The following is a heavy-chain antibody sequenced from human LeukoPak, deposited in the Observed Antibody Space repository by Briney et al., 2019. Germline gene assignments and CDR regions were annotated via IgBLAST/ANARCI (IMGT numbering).Heavy chain of an antibody. V-gene: IGHV3-11*01. J-gene: IGHJ5*02. CDR1: GFTFSDYY. CDR2: ISSSGSTT. D-gene: IGHD3-10*01. CDR3: AREFGSGSYYSLAH. Sequence: GSLRLSCAASGFTFSDYYMSWIRQAPGKGLEWVSYISSSGSTTYYADSVRGRFTISRDNAKNSLYLQMNNLRDDDTAVYYCAREFGSGSYYSLAHWGQGILVTVSS.